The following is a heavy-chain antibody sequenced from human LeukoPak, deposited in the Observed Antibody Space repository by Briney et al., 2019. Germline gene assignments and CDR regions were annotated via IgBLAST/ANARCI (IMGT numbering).Heavy chain of an antibody. CDR2: INHLGHT. V-gene: IGHV3-23*01. Sequence: GGSLRLSCAACGFTFNHYAMSWVRQAPGKGLEWVSGINHLGHTFYADSVKGRFTISRDNTQNTLFLQMNSLRADDAAEYFCARGHGSQDSGAWYVFDYWGRGTLVTVSS. CDR1: GFTFNHYA. J-gene: IGHJ4*02. CDR3: ARGHGSQDSGAWYVFDY. D-gene: IGHD6-19*01.